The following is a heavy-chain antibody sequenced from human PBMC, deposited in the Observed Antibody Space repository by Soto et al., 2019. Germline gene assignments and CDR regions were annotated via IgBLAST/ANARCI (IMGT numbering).Heavy chain of an antibody. CDR3: ASYTQDARIAVAYFDY. Sequence: PSETLSLTCTVSGGSISSYYWSWIRQPPGKGLEWIGYIYYSGSTNYNPSLKSRVTISVDTSKNQFSLKLSSVTAADTAVYYCASYTQDARIAVAYFDYWGQGTLVTVSS. V-gene: IGHV4-59*01. J-gene: IGHJ4*02. CDR2: IYYSGST. D-gene: IGHD6-19*01. CDR1: GGSISSYY.